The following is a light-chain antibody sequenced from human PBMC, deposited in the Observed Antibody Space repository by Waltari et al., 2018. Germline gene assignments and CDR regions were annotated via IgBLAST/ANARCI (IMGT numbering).Light chain of an antibody. J-gene: IGLJ1*01. Sequence: SYVVTQPPSVSVAPGETAPVTCGGYHIGTYSVHWYQQKAGQAPVLVIFYDSDRPSGFPERFSGSNSGNTATLTISRVEAGDEASYYCHVWHPDVDPGVFGTGTEVTVL. CDR2: YDS. V-gene: IGLV3-21*04. CDR1: HIGTYS. CDR3: HVWHPDVDPGV.